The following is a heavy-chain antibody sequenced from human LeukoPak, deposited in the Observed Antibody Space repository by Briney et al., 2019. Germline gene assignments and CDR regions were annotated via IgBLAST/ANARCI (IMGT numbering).Heavy chain of an antibody. CDR2: IYYSGTT. CDR3: ARSYFGSGTFNGFDY. V-gene: IGHV4-39*07. J-gene: IGHJ4*02. D-gene: IGHD3-10*01. CDR1: GGSISSTLYY. Sequence: SETLSLTCTVSGGSISSTLYYWGWIRQPPGKGLEWIGSIYYSGTTYYNPSLKSRVTISLDKSRNQFSLYLNSVSAADTAVYYCARSYFGSGTFNGFDYWGQGTLVTVSS.